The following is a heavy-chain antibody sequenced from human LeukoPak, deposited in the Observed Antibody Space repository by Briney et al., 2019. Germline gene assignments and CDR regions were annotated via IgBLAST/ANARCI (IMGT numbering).Heavy chain of an antibody. V-gene: IGHV3-33*08. CDR1: GFTFSSYW. D-gene: IGHD2-15*01. CDR2: IWYDGSNK. CDR3: ARDLRSGGSSPLIRPPAH. J-gene: IGHJ4*02. Sequence: GGSLRLSCAASGFTFSSYWMHWVRQAPGKGLEWVAVIWYDGSNKYYADSVKGRFTISRDNSKNTLYLQMNSLRAEDTAVYYCARDLRSGGSSPLIRPPAHWGQGTLVTVSS.